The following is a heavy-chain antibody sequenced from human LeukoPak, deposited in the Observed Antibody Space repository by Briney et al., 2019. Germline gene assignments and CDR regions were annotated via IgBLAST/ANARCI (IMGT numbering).Heavy chain of an antibody. D-gene: IGHD3-16*01. CDR3: AKALRLGESYFDY. Sequence: GGSLRLSCAASGFTFSDYYMSWIRQAPGKGLEWVSYISSSGSTIYYADSVKGRFTISRDNAKNSLYLQMNSLRAEDTAVYYCAKALRLGESYFDYWGQGTLVTVSS. CDR1: GFTFSDYY. J-gene: IGHJ4*02. CDR2: ISSSGSTI. V-gene: IGHV3-11*04.